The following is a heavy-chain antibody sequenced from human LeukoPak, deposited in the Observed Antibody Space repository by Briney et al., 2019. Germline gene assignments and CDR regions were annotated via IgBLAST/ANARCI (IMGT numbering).Heavy chain of an antibody. CDR3: AKGREMATIPVWFDP. CDR2: IRYDGSNK. D-gene: IGHD5-24*01. V-gene: IGHV3-30*02. J-gene: IGHJ5*02. CDR1: GFTFSSYG. Sequence: GGSLRLSCAASGFTFSSYGMHWVRQAPGKWLEWVAFIRYDGSNKYYADSVKVRFTISRDNSKNTLYLQMNSLRAEDTAVYYCAKGREMATIPVWFDPWGQGTLVTVSS.